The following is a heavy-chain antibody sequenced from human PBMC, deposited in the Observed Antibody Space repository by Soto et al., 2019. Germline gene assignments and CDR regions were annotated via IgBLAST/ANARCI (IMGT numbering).Heavy chain of an antibody. CDR2: IYYSGST. CDR3: ARDGMGYPGGNSSWNAFDI. J-gene: IGHJ3*02. V-gene: IGHV4-31*03. Sequence: QVQLQESGPGLVKPSQTLSLTCTVSGGSISSGGYYWSWIRQHPGKVLEWIGYIYYSGSTYYNPSLKSRVTISVDTSKNQFSPKLSSVTAADTAVYYCARDGMGYPGGNSSWNAFDIWGQGTMVTVSS. CDR1: GGSISSGGYY. D-gene: IGHD2-21*02.